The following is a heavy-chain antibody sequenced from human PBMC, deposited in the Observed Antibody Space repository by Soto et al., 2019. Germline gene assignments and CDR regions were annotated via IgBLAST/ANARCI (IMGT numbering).Heavy chain of an antibody. Sequence: PSETLSLTCTVSGGSISSYYWSWIRQPPGKGLEWIGYIYYSGSTNYNPSLKSRVTISVDTSKNQFSLKLSSVTAADTAVYYCARGHLTYYYGSGSYSSLYYFDYWGQGTLVTVSS. CDR1: GGSISSYY. V-gene: IGHV4-59*01. CDR3: ARGHLTYYYGSGSYSSLYYFDY. CDR2: IYYSGST. J-gene: IGHJ4*02. D-gene: IGHD3-10*01.